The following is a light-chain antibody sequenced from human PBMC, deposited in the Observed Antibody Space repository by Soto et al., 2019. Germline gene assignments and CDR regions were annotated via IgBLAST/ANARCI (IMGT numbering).Light chain of an antibody. CDR1: SSDIGYYNY. V-gene: IGLV2-14*01. CDR2: QVT. J-gene: IGLJ3*02. CDR3: CSYTTTYTLV. Sequence: QSALTQPASVSGSPGQSITISCTGTSSDIGYYNYVSWFQQHPGKAPKLIISQVTNRPSGISTRFSGSKSGNTASLTISSLQFEDEADYYCCSYTTTYTLVFGGGTKVTVL.